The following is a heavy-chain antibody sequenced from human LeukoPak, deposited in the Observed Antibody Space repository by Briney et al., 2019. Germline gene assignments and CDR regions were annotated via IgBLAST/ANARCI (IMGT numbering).Heavy chain of an antibody. CDR1: GYTFTGYY. V-gene: IGHV1-2*02. D-gene: IGHD3-3*01. Sequence: GASVKVSCKASGYTFTGYYMHWVRQAPGQGLEWMGWINPNSGGTNHAQKFQGRVTMTRDTSISTAYMELSRLRSDDTAVYYCARTFFGVASNWFDPWGQGTLVTVSS. J-gene: IGHJ5*02. CDR2: INPNSGGT. CDR3: ARTFFGVASNWFDP.